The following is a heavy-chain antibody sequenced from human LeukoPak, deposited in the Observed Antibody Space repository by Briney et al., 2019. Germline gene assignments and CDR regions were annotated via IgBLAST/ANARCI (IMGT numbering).Heavy chain of an antibody. CDR1: GFTFSSYS. CDR3: ARDIAVAGTDYFDY. J-gene: IGHJ4*02. D-gene: IGHD6-19*01. Sequence: PGGSLRLSCAASGFTFSSYSMNWVRQAPGKGLEWVSYISSSSSTIYYADSVKGRFTISRDNAKNSLYLQMNSLRAEDTAVYYCARDIAVAGTDYFDYWGQGTLVTVSS. V-gene: IGHV3-48*01. CDR2: ISSSSSTI.